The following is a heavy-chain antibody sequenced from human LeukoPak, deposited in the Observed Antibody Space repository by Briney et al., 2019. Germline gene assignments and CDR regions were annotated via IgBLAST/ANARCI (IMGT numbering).Heavy chain of an antibody. Sequence: SETLSHTCTVSGGYIITSGHYWGWIRQPPGKGLKWIGSVYYTGVTSTNPFFRSRMSISVDTSKNQFSLNLTSVTAADAAVYYCARERSSSGGHNWFDPWGQGTLVTVSS. J-gene: IGHJ5*02. CDR2: VYYTGVT. CDR1: GGYIITSGHY. D-gene: IGHD4-23*01. V-gene: IGHV4-39*07. CDR3: ARERSSSGGHNWFDP.